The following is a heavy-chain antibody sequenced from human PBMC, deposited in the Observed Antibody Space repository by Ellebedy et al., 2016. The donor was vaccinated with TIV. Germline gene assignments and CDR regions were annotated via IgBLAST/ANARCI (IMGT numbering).Heavy chain of an antibody. CDR3: ARAHPGPYDSSGYYYGNPRGFDY. J-gene: IGHJ4*02. D-gene: IGHD3-22*01. V-gene: IGHV4-34*01. CDR1: GGSFSGYY. CDR2: INHSGST. Sequence: SETLSLTCAVCGGSFSGYYWSWIRQPPGKGLEWIGEINHSGSTNYNPSLKSRVTISVDTSKNQFSLKLNSVTAADTAVYYCARAHPGPYDSSGYYYGNPRGFDYWGQGTLVTVSS.